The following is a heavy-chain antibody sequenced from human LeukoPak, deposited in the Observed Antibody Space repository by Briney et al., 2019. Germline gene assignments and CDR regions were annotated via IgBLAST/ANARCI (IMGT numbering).Heavy chain of an antibody. J-gene: IGHJ4*02. V-gene: IGHV3-30*03. Sequence: GGSLRLSCAASGFTFDEYAMHWVRQAPGKGLEWVAVVSDDGNNIYYADSVKGRFTISRDNSKNTLYLQTNSLRAEDTALYYCVRDRDSTGYYDYWGQGTLVTVSS. CDR3: VRDRDSTGYYDY. D-gene: IGHD3-22*01. CDR1: GFTFDEYA. CDR2: VSDDGNNI.